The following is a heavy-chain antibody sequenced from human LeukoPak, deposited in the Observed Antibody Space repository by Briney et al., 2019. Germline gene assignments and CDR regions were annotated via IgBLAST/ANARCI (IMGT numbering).Heavy chain of an antibody. CDR2: MSGSGSST. CDR3: ARDRGGRFLEWLFQKGFDP. D-gene: IGHD3-3*01. Sequence: GGSLRLSCAASGFTFKTYAMNWVRQVPGKGPEWVSSMSGSGSSTDYADSVKGRFTISRDNSKNTLYLQMNSLRAEDTALYHCARDRGGRFLEWLFQKGFDPWGQGTLVTVSS. J-gene: IGHJ5*02. CDR1: GFTFKTYA. V-gene: IGHV3-23*01.